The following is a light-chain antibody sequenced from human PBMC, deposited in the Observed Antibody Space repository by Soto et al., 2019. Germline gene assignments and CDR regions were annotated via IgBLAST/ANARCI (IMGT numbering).Light chain of an antibody. V-gene: IGLV2-8*01. Sequence: QSALAQPPSASGSPGQSVTISCTGTSSDVGGYGYVSWYQQHPGKAPKLIIYEVNKRPSGVPDRFSGSKSGNTASLTVSGLQAEDEADYYCSSFGGSNVFGTGTKVTVL. CDR3: SSFGGSNV. CDR1: SSDVGGYGY. J-gene: IGLJ1*01. CDR2: EVN.